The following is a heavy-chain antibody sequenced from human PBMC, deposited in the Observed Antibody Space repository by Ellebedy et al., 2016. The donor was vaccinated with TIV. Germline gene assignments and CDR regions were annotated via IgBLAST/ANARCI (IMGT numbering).Heavy chain of an antibody. J-gene: IGHJ4*02. CDR1: GFTFGDYY. Sequence: GESLKISCAASGFTFGDYYMSWIRQAPGKGLEWVSYISSSSSYTNYADSVKGRFIISRDNAKNSLYLQMNSLRVEDTAVYYCAGRAYNWNDGSLFDYWGQGTLVTVSS. V-gene: IGHV3-11*03. CDR2: ISSSSSYT. CDR3: AGRAYNWNDGSLFDY. D-gene: IGHD1-1*01.